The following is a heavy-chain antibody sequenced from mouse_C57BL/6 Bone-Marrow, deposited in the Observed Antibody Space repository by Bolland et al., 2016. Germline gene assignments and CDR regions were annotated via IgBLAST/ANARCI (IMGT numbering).Heavy chain of an antibody. V-gene: IGHV1-18*01. D-gene: IGHD3-2*02. J-gene: IGHJ4*01. CDR2: NPNNGGT. CDR3: ARAQAGAIDY. Sequence: NPNNGGTIYNQKFKGKATLTVDKSSSTAYMELRSLTSEDTAVYYCARAQAGAIDYWGQGTS.